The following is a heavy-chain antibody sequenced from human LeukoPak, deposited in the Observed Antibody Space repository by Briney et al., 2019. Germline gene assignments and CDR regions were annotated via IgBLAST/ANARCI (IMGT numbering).Heavy chain of an antibody. J-gene: IGHJ4*02. CDR3: AREKYYYDSSGYILGYYDY. D-gene: IGHD3-22*01. CDR2: IYTSGST. V-gene: IGHV4-61*02. Sequence: SETLSLTCTVSGGSISRVSYYWSWIRQPAGKGLEWIGRIYTSGSTNYNLSLKSRVTISVDTSKNQFSLKLSSVTAADTAVYYCAREKYYYDSSGYILGYYDYWGQGTLVTVSS. CDR1: GGSISRVSYY.